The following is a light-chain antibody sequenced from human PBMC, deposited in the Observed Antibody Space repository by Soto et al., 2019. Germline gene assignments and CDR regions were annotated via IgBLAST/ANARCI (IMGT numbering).Light chain of an antibody. CDR2: GAS. V-gene: IGKV3-20*01. CDR3: QQYGSSPFT. CDR1: QSVSSSY. Sequence: EIVLTQSPGTLSLSPGERATLSCRASQSVSSSYLAWYQQKPGQAPRLLIYGASSRPTGIPDRFSGSGSGTDVTLTISRLEPEDFAVYYCQQYGSSPFTFGPGTKVEIK. J-gene: IGKJ3*01.